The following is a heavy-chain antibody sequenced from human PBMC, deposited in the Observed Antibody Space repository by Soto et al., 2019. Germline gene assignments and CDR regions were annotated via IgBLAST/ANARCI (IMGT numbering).Heavy chain of an antibody. D-gene: IGHD5-18*01. CDR1: GFTFSSYG. J-gene: IGHJ4*02. CDR3: AETGPGSSYGYYFDS. V-gene: IGHV3-23*01. Sequence: GGSLRLSCAASGFTFSSYGMSWVRQAPGEGLEWVSGISGSGGSTYYADSVKGRFTISRDNSKNTLYLQMYSLRAEDTAVYYCAETGPGSSYGYYFDSWGQGTLVTVSS. CDR2: ISGSGGST.